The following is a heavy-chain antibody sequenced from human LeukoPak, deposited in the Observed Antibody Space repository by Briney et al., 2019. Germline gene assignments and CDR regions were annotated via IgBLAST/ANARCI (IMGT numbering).Heavy chain of an antibody. V-gene: IGHV1-69*05. CDR1: GDTFSSYA. J-gene: IGHJ4*02. D-gene: IGHD1-7*01. CDR3: ARCYNRNYPSNLGYFDY. CDR2: IIPIFGTA. Sequence: ASVKVSCKASGDTFSSYAISWVRQAPGQGLEWMEGIIPIFGTANYAQKFQGRVTITTDESTSTAYMELSSLRSEDTAVYYCARCYNRNYPSNLGYFDYWRQGTRVTVSS.